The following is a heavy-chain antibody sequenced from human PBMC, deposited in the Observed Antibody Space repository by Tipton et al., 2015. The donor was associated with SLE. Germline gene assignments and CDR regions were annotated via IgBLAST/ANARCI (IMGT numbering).Heavy chain of an antibody. CDR1: GFTFSSYG. Sequence: SLRLSCAAPGFTFSSYGMHWVRQAPGKGLEWVAVIWYDGSNKYYADSVKSRFTISRDNSKNTLYLQMNSLRAEDTAVYYCAKADPQYSSRYWYFDLWGRGTLVTVSS. D-gene: IGHD6-13*01. CDR3: AKADPQYSSRYWYFDL. V-gene: IGHV3-30*18. J-gene: IGHJ2*01. CDR2: IWYDGSNK.